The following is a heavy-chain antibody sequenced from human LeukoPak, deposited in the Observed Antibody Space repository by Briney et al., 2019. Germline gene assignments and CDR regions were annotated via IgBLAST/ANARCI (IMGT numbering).Heavy chain of an antibody. CDR3: ARRLGDYYMDV. J-gene: IGHJ6*03. CDR2: VYYCGST. V-gene: IGHV4-39*01. Sequence: SETLSLTCTVSGGSISISSYYWGWIRQPPGKGLEWIGSVYYCGSTYYNPSLKSRVTISVDTSKNQFSLKLISVTAADTAVYHCARRLGDYYMDVWGKGTTVTVSS. CDR1: GGSISISSYY.